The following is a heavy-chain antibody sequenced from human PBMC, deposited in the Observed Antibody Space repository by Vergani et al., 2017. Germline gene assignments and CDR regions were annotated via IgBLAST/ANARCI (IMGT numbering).Heavy chain of an antibody. CDR3: ARWWELKGGTVGFDP. J-gene: IGHJ5*02. CDR1: GYTFTSYG. CDR2: ISAYNGNT. Sequence: VSCKASGYTFTSYGISWVRQAPGQGLEWMGWISAYNGNTNYAQKLQGRVTMTTDTSTSTAYMELRSLRSDDTAVYYCARWWELKGGTVGFDPWGQGTLVTVSS. V-gene: IGHV1-18*04. D-gene: IGHD1-26*01.